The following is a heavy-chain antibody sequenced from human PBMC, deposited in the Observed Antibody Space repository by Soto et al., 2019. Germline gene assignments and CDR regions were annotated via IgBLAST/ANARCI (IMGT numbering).Heavy chain of an antibody. V-gene: IGHV3-21*01. Sequence: GGSLRLSCAASGFTFSSYAMNWVRQAPGKGLEWVSSISSSSSYVYYADSVKGRFTISRDNAKNSLYRQMNSLRAEDTAVYYCARGQLHDAFDIWGQGTMVTVSS. CDR2: ISSSSSYV. CDR1: GFTFSSYA. D-gene: IGHD2-2*01. J-gene: IGHJ3*02. CDR3: ARGQLHDAFDI.